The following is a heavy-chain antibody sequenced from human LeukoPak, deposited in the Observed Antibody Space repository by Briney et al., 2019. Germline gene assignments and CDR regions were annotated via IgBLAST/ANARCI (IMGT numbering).Heavy chain of an antibody. D-gene: IGHD6-19*01. V-gene: IGHV4-4*02. CDR3: ASNVGGWYSEGY. J-gene: IGHJ4*02. CDR1: GGSISSSNW. Sequence: PSETLSLTCAVSGGSISSSNWWSWVRQPPGKGLEWIGEIYHSGSANYNPSLKSRVTISVDKSKNQFSLKLSSVTAADTAVYYCASNVGGWYSEGYWGQGTLVTVSS. CDR2: IYHSGSA.